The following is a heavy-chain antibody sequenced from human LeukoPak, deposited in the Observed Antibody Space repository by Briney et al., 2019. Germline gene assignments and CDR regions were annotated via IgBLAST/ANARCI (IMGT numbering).Heavy chain of an antibody. CDR2: INTGGGSS. V-gene: IGHV1-46*01. D-gene: IGHD5-24*01. Sequence: GASVKVSCKASGYTFTTYYIHWVRQAPGQGLEWMGVINTGGGSSTYAQKFQGRVTMTRDTSTSTVYMELSSLRSEDTAMYYCARGAKRWLQFKTSAGFDSWGQGTLVTVSS. CDR1: GYTFTTYY. CDR3: ARGAKRWLQFKTSAGFDS. J-gene: IGHJ4*02.